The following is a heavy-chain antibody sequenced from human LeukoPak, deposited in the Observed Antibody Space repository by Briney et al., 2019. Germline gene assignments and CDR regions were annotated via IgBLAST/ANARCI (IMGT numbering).Heavy chain of an antibody. V-gene: IGHV4-39*07. D-gene: IGHD6-25*01. J-gene: IGHJ4*02. CDR2: IYYSGST. Sequence: SETLSLTCTVSGGSISSSSYYWGWLRQPPGKGLEWIGSIYYSGSTYYNPALKSLVTISVDTSKNQFSLKLSSVTAADTAVYYCARDQTRLNYFDYWGQGTLVTVSS. CDR3: ARDQTRLNYFDY. CDR1: GGSISSSSYY.